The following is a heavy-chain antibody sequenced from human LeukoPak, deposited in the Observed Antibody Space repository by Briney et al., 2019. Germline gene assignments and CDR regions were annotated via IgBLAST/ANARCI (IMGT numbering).Heavy chain of an antibody. CDR2: VYYSGST. CDR1: GSSISSYY. CDR3: ARRSRGCYFDY. D-gene: IGHD3-10*01. J-gene: IGHJ4*02. Sequence: PSETLSLTCTVSGSSISSYYWSWIRQPPRKGLEWIGYVYYSGSTDYNPSLKSRLTISVDNSMNQFSLKVRSVTAADTAVYYCARRSRGCYFDYWGQGTLVTVSS. V-gene: IGHV4-59*08.